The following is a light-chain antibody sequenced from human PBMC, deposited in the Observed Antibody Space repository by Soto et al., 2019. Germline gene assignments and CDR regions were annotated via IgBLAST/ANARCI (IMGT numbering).Light chain of an antibody. Sequence: EIVMTQSPATLSVSPGERATLSCRASQSVSSNLAWYQQKPGHAPRLGIYGASTRATGIPARFSGSGSGTEFTLTISSLQSEDFAVYYCQQYNNWPSITFGQGTRLEIK. CDR2: GAS. V-gene: IGKV3-15*01. CDR3: QQYNNWPSIT. J-gene: IGKJ5*01. CDR1: QSVSSN.